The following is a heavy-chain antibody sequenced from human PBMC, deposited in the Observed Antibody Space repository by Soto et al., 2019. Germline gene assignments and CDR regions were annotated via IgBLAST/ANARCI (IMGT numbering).Heavy chain of an antibody. D-gene: IGHD6-19*01. CDR3: ARDHSSGWYEGY. J-gene: IGHJ4*02. V-gene: IGHV1-18*01. Sequence: ASVKVSCSASGYTYTSYGSSWVRQAPGQGLEWMGWISAYNGNTNYAQKLQGRVTMTTDTSTSTAYMELRSLRSDDTAVYYCARDHSSGWYEGYWGQGTLVTVSS. CDR1: GYTYTSYG. CDR2: ISAYNGNT.